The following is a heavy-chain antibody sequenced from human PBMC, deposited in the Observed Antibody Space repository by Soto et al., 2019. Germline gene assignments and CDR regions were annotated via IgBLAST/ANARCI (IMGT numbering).Heavy chain of an antibody. CDR1: GVSVSSSNW. D-gene: IGHD3-22*01. Sequence: XETLSLTCIVSGVSVSSSNWWSWVRQPPVKGLEWIGEIYHSGSTTYNPSLKSRATISVDKSENQFSLRLKSVTAADTAVYYCASVGSDYDNSGYYLPWGPGTLVTVSS. J-gene: IGHJ5*02. CDR2: IYHSGST. V-gene: IGHV4-4*02. CDR3: ASVGSDYDNSGYYLP.